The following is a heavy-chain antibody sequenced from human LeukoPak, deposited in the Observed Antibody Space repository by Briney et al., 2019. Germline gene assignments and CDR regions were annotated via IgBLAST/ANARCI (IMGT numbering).Heavy chain of an antibody. CDR1: GFTFSSYG. CDR2: IRYDGSNK. D-gene: IGHD6-13*01. Sequence: PGGSLRLSCAASGFTFSSYGMHWVRQAPGKGLEWVAFIRYDGSNKYYADSVKGRFTISRDNSKNTLYLQMNRLRDEDTAVYYCAKDRAIAAAGTEGDYWGQGTLVTVSS. CDR3: AKDRAIAAAGTEGDY. J-gene: IGHJ4*02. V-gene: IGHV3-30*02.